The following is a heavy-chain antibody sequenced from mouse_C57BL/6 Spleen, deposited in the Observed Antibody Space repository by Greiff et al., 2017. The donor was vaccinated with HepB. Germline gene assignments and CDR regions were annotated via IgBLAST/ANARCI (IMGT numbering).Heavy chain of an antibody. Sequence: VQLQQSGAELVKPGASVKLSCKASGYTFTNYWMQWVKQRPGQGLEWIGEIDPSDSYTNYNQKFKGKATLTVDTSSSTAYMQLSSLTSEDSAVYYCAIGKAQATWFAYWGQGTLVTVSA. V-gene: IGHV1-50*01. J-gene: IGHJ3*01. CDR2: IDPSDSYT. D-gene: IGHD3-2*02. CDR3: AIGKAQATWFAY. CDR1: GYTFTNYW.